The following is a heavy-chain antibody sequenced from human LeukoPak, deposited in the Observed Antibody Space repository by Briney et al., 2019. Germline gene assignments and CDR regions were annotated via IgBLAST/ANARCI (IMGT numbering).Heavy chain of an antibody. Sequence: GASVKVSCEASGGTFSSYAISWVRQAPGQGLEWMGGIIPIFGTANYAQKFQGRVTITADESTSTAYMELSSLRSEDTAVYYCARDAPSDFKHDYGDYRKSTYYYYYGMDVWGQGTTVTVSS. J-gene: IGHJ6*02. CDR3: ARDAPSDFKHDYGDYRKSTYYYYYGMDV. CDR2: IIPIFGTA. D-gene: IGHD4-17*01. CDR1: GGTFSSYA. V-gene: IGHV1-69*13.